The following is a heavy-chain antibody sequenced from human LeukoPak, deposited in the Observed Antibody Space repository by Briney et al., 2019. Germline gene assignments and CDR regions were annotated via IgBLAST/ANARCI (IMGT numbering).Heavy chain of an antibody. CDR2: ISYDGSNK. D-gene: IGHD4-17*01. V-gene: IGHV3-30-3*01. Sequence: GGSLRLPCAASGFTFSSYAMHWVRQAPGKGLEWVAVISYDGSNKYYADSVKGRFTISRDNSKNTLYLQMNSLRAEDTAVYYCAAERVTTFRYYYYYGMDVWGQGTTVTVSS. CDR1: GFTFSSYA. J-gene: IGHJ6*02. CDR3: AAERVTTFRYYYYYGMDV.